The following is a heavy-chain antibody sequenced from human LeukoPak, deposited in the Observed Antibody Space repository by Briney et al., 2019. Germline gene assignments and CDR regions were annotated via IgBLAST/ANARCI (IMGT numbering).Heavy chain of an antibody. CDR3: ARELYPGEI. V-gene: IGHV3-21*01. CDR2: ISRTSSDI. D-gene: IGHD2-8*01. J-gene: IGHJ4*02. CDR1: GFTFSSYS. Sequence: GGSLRLSCTASGFTFSSYSMNWVRQAPGKGLEWVSSISRTSSDIYYADSLKGRFTTSRDNAKSSLYLQMNSLRVEDTAVYYCARELYPGEIWGQGTLVTVSS.